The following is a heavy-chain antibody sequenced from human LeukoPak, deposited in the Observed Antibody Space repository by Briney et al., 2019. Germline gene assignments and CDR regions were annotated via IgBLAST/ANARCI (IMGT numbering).Heavy chain of an antibody. Sequence: GASVKVSCKASGGTFSSYAISWVRQAPGQGLEWMGGIIPIFGTANYAQKFQGRVTITADESTSTAYMELSSLRSEDTAVYYCALVRYCSSTSCFLDYWGQGTLVTVSS. D-gene: IGHD2-2*01. V-gene: IGHV1-69*13. CDR3: ALVRYCSSTSCFLDY. CDR2: IIPIFGTA. CDR1: GGTFSSYA. J-gene: IGHJ4*02.